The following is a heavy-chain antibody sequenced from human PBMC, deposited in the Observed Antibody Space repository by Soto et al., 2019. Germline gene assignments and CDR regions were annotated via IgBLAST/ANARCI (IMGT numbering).Heavy chain of an antibody. V-gene: IGHV1-69*02. D-gene: IGHD4-4*01. CDR3: AVKPPMTTVTLSIGY. CDR2: IIPILGIA. CDR1: GGAFSSYT. J-gene: IGHJ4*02. Sequence: VASVKVSCKASGGAFSSYTISWLLQAPGQGLEWIGRIIPILGIANYAQKFQGRVTITADKSTSTAYMELSSMRYEDTAVYYCAVKPPMTTVTLSIGYWGQGTLVTVSS.